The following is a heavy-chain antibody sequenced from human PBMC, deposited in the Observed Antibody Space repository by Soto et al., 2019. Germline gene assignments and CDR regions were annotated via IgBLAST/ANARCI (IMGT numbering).Heavy chain of an antibody. Sequence: GGSLRLSCAASGFSFRNAWMSWVRRAPGKGLEWVGHIKSQGDGGTRDYAAPVKGRFTISRDDSKNTLFLQMNSLKNEDTAVYFCTTDLQAYCDGTTCYAGNYYYDDMDVWGQGTTVTGS. CDR2: IKSQGDGGTR. CDR1: GFSFRNAW. CDR3: TTDLQAYCDGTTCYAGNYYYDDMDV. J-gene: IGHJ6*02. D-gene: IGHD2-2*01. V-gene: IGHV3-15*01.